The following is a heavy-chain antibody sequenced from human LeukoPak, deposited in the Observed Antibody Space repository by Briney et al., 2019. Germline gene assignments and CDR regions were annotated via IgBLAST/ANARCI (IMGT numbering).Heavy chain of an antibody. CDR3: AKTIGSYPPYYFDY. J-gene: IGHJ4*02. CDR1: GFTFSSYW. Sequence: GGSLRLSCAASGFTFSSYWMSWVRQAPGKGLEWVAVISYDGSNKYYADSVKGRFTISRDNSKNTLYLQMNSLRAEDTAVYYCAKTIGSYPPYYFDYWGQGTLVTVSS. V-gene: IGHV3-30*18. D-gene: IGHD1-26*01. CDR2: ISYDGSNK.